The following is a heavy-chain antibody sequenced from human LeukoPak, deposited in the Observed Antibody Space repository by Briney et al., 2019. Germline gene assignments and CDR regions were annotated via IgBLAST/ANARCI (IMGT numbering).Heavy chain of an antibody. V-gene: IGHV3-13*01. Sequence: GGSLRLSCAASGFTFSSFDMHWVRQPTGQGLEWVSTIGTASDTYYPGSVEGRFTLSRDNAKNSLYLQMNSLTAGDTAVYYCARGPPRGKYYYMDVSGKGTTVTVSS. CDR1: GFTFSSFD. D-gene: IGHD1-1*01. J-gene: IGHJ6*03. CDR2: IGTASDT. CDR3: ARGPPRGKYYYMDV.